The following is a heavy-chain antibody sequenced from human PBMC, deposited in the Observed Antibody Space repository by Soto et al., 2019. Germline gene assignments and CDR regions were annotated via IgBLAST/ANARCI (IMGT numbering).Heavy chain of an antibody. CDR1: GGSISSYY. Sequence: SETLSLTCTVSGGSISSYYWSWIRQPAGKGLEWIGRIYTSGSTNYNPSLKSRVTMSVDTSKNQFSLKLSSVTAADTAVYYCARVTSGGSYIARWFDPWGQGTLVTVSS. CDR2: IYTSGST. J-gene: IGHJ5*02. CDR3: ARVTSGGSYIARWFDP. V-gene: IGHV4-4*07. D-gene: IGHD2-15*01.